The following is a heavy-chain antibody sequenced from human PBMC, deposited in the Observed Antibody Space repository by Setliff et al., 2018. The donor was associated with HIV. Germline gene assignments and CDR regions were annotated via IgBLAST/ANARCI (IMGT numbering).Heavy chain of an antibody. Sequence: RLSCETSGFTFGDFCMNWVRQAPGKGLEWISYISSKRTSIYYADSVKGRFTISRDNDRNSLYLQMNGLRAEDTAVYYCARGPTTVTNYYYYYMD. V-gene: IGHV3-48*01. D-gene: IGHD4-17*01. J-gene: IGHJ6*03. CDR1: GFTFGDFC. CDR2: ISSKRTSI. CDR3: ARGPTTVTNYYYYYMD.